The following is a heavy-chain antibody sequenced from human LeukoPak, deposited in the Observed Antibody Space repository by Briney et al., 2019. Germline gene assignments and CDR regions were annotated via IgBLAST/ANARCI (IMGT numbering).Heavy chain of an antibody. Sequence: KPSETLSLTCSVSGYSIRSGYFWGWMRQSPGEGLEWIGSIHHSGSLFYNPSLRSRLTISMDTSKNQFSLKLSSVTAADTAVYYCARGPRNDYWGQGTLVTVSS. J-gene: IGHJ4*02. CDR2: IHHSGSL. V-gene: IGHV4-38-2*02. D-gene: IGHD4-11*01. CDR1: GYSIRSGYF. CDR3: ARGPRNDY.